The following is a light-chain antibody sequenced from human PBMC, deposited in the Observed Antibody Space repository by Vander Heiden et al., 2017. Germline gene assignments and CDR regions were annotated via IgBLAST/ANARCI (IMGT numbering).Light chain of an antibody. CDR3: QAWDSSTAV. J-gene: IGLJ2*01. CDR2: QNK. V-gene: IGLV3-1*01. CDR1: KLGDKS. Sequence: SFELTQPPSLSVSTGQTASILCSACKLGDKSVAWYQQRPGQSPVLVMSQNKKRPSGIPERFYGSNSGNTATLTNSGTQAMDEADYYCQAWDSSTAVFGGGTRVTVL.